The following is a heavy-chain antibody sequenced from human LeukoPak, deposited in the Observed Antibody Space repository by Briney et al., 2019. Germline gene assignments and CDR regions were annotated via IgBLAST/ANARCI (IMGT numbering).Heavy chain of an antibody. J-gene: IGHJ3*02. V-gene: IGHV3-53*01. CDR1: GFIVSSNY. CDR3: ARGLGRELDGAFDI. CDR2: IYSGGRT. D-gene: IGHD3-10*01. Sequence: PGGSLRLSCAASGFIVSSNYMSWVRQAPGKGLEWVSVIYSGGRTYYADSVKGRFTISRDNSRNTLYLQMNSLRADDTAVYYCARGLGRELDGAFDIWGQGTMVTVSS.